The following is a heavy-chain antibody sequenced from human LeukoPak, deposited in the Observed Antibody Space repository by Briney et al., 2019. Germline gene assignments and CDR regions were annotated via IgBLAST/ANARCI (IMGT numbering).Heavy chain of an antibody. D-gene: IGHD3-10*01. CDR2: IYHSGST. J-gene: IGHJ4*02. Sequence: SGTLSLTCAVSGGSISSSNWWSWVRQPPGKGLEWIGEIYHSGSTNYNPSLKSRVTISVDTSKNQFSLKLSSVTAADTAVYYCARGVTYYYGSGSYYPYYFDYWGQGTLVTVSS. CDR1: GGSISSSNW. V-gene: IGHV4-4*02. CDR3: ARGVTYYYGSGSYYPYYFDY.